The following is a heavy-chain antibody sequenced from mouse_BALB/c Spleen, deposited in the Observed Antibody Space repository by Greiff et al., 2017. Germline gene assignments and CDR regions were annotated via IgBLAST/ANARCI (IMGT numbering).Heavy chain of an antibody. CDR3: ARGPVVAPYARDY. V-gene: IGHV2-6-7*01. Sequence: VKLQESGPGLVAPSQSLSITCTVSGFSLTGYGVNWVRQPPGKGLEWLGMIWGDGSTDYNSALKSRLSISKDNSKSQVFLKMNSLQTDDTARYYCARGPVVAPYARDYWGQGTSVTVSS. CDR2: IWGDGST. CDR1: GFSLTGYG. D-gene: IGHD1-1*01. J-gene: IGHJ4*01.